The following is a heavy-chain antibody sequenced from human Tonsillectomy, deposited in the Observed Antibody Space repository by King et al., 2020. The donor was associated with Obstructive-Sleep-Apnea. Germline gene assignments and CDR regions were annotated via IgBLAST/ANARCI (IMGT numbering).Heavy chain of an antibody. CDR2: INYSGST. CDR1: GGSIGSSSYY. D-gene: IGHD2-2*03. J-gene: IGHJ6*02. CDR3: ARLDIEYSYRYGIDV. Sequence: LQLQESGPGLVKPSETLSLTCTVSGGSIGSSSYYWGWIRQPPGKGLEWIGSINYSGSTYYNPSLRSRVSISVDTSKNQLSLRLTSVTAADTAVYYCARLDIEYSYRYGIDVWGQGTTVTVSS. V-gene: IGHV4-39*07.